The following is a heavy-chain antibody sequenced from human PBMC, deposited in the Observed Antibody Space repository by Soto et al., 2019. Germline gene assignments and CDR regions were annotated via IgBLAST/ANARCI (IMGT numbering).Heavy chain of an antibody. CDR1: GYTFTSYA. V-gene: IGHV1-3*01. CDR2: INAGNGNT. J-gene: IGHJ4*02. Sequence: ASVKVSCKASGYTFTSYAMHWVRQAPGQRLEWMGWINAGNGNTKYSQKIQGRVTITRDTSASTAYMELSSLRSEDTAVYFCARGTYYYDSSGYALGYWGQGTLVTVSS. D-gene: IGHD3-22*01. CDR3: ARGTYYYDSSGYALGY.